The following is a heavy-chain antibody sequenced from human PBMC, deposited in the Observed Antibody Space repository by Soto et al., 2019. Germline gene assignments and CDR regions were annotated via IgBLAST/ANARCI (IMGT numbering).Heavy chain of an antibody. CDR1: GVTFSSYA. Sequence: SVKVSCKASGVTFSSYAISWVRQAPGQGLEWMGGIIPIFGTANYAQKFQGRVTITADESTSTAYMELSSLRSEDTAVYYCAREEDTAMVSGYYFDYWGQGTLVTVSS. CDR3: AREEDTAMVSGYYFDY. CDR2: IIPIFGTA. D-gene: IGHD5-18*01. V-gene: IGHV1-69*13. J-gene: IGHJ4*02.